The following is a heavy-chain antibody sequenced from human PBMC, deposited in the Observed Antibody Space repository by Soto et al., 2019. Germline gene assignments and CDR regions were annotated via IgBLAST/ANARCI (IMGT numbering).Heavy chain of an antibody. V-gene: IGHV2-26*01. Sequence: QVTLKESGPVLVKPTETLTLTCTVSGFSLSNARMGVSWIRQPPGKALEWLAHSFSNDKKSYSTSLKSRLTISKDTSKSQVVLIMTNMDPVDTATYYCSRISGGTGADYWGQGTLVTVSS. CDR3: SRISGGTGADY. J-gene: IGHJ4*02. CDR1: GFSLSNARMG. CDR2: SFSNDKK. D-gene: IGHD5-12*01.